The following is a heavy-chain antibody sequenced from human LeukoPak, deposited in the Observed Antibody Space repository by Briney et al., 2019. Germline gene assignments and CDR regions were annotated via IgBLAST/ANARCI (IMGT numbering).Heavy chain of an antibody. CDR2: IYYSGST. V-gene: IGHV4-59*01. CDR1: GGSISNYY. CDR3: ARETSQKGAHYMDV. Sequence: SETLSLTCTVSGGSISNYYWSWIRQSPVKGLECIGFIYYSGSTNYNPSLKSRVTISVDTSKNQFSLKLSSVTAADTAVYYCARETSQKGAHYMDVWGKGTTVTISS. D-gene: IGHD3-16*01. J-gene: IGHJ6*03.